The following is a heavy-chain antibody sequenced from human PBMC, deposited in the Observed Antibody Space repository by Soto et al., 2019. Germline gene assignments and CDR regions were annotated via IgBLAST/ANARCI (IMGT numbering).Heavy chain of an antibody. CDR3: ARDFGAWFDP. D-gene: IGHD3-10*01. CDR1: GFTFSSYG. V-gene: IGHV3-33*01. Sequence: QVQLVESGGGVVQPGRSLRLSCAASGFTFSSYGMHWVRQAPGKGLEWVAVIWYDGSNKYYADSVKGRFTISRDNSKTTLYLQMNSLRAEDTAVYYCARDFGAWFDPWGQGTLVTVSS. J-gene: IGHJ5*02. CDR2: IWYDGSNK.